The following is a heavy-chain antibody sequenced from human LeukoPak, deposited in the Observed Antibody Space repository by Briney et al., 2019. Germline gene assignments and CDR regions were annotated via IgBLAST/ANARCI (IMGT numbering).Heavy chain of an antibody. Sequence: SETLSLTCAVYGGSFSGYYWSWIRQPPGKGLEWIGEINHSGSTNCNPSLKSRVTISVDTSKNQFSLKLSSVTAADTAVYYCARLRGYSYGSFVPRQKYYYYYMDVWGKGTTVTVSS. CDR3: ARLRGYSYGSFVPRQKYYYYYMDV. J-gene: IGHJ6*03. CDR2: INHSGST. V-gene: IGHV4-34*01. D-gene: IGHD5-18*01. CDR1: GGSFSGYY.